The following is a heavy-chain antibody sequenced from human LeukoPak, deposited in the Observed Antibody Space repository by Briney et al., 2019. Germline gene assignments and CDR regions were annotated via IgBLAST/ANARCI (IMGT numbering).Heavy chain of an antibody. CDR2: INPSGGST. V-gene: IGHV1-46*01. J-gene: IGHJ4*02. Sequence: ASVKVSCKASVYTXTSYGISWVRQAPGQGLEWMGIINPSGGSTSYAQKFQGRVTMTRDTSTSTVYVELSSLRSEDTAVYYCASNDAYWGQGTLVTVSS. CDR3: ASNDAY. CDR1: VYTXTSYG. D-gene: IGHD2-8*01.